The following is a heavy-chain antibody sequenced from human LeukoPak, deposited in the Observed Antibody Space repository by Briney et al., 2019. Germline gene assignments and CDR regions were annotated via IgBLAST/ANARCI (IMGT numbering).Heavy chain of an antibody. V-gene: IGHV3-53*01. CDR3: ARDPGYSYGRDAFDI. Sequence: GGSLRLSCAASGFTVSSNYMSWVRQAPGKGLEWVSVIYSGGSTYYADSVKGRFTISRDNSKNTLYLQMNSLRAEDTAVYYCARDPGYSYGRDAFDIWGQGTMVTVSS. J-gene: IGHJ3*02. D-gene: IGHD5-18*01. CDR2: IYSGGST. CDR1: GFTVSSNY.